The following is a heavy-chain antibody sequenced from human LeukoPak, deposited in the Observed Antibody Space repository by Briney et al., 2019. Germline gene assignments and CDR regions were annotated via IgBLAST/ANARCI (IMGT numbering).Heavy chain of an antibody. V-gene: IGHV1-2*04. CDR3: GRGDRIAVAGTPLPFDY. Sequence: ASVKVSCKASGYTFTGYYMHWVRQAPGQGLEWMGWINPNSGGTNYAQKFQGWVTMTRDTSISTDYMELSRLRSDDTAVYYCGRGDRIAVAGTPLPFDYWGQGTLVTVSS. CDR1: GYTFTGYY. D-gene: IGHD6-19*01. J-gene: IGHJ4*02. CDR2: INPNSGGT.